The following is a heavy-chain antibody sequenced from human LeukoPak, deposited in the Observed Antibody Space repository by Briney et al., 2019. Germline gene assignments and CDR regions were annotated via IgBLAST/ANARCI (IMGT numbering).Heavy chain of an antibody. CDR2: IYYSGTT. V-gene: IGHV4-59*01. CDR3: ARSSGVYRSFDY. Sequence: SETLSLTCTVSGGSISSYYWSWIRQPPGKGLEWIGYIYYSGTTDYNPPLKSRVTISVDTSNNQFSLKVSSVTAADTAVYYCARSSGVYRSFDYWGQGTLVPVSS. D-gene: IGHD1-26*01. J-gene: IGHJ4*02. CDR1: GGSISSYY.